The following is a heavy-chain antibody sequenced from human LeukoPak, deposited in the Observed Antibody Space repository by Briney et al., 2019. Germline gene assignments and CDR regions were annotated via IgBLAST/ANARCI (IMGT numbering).Heavy chain of an antibody. V-gene: IGHV3-7*03. D-gene: IGHD3-22*01. Sequence: GGSLRLSCAASGFTFSSYWMSWVRQAPGKGLEWVANIKQDGSEKYYVDSVKGRFTISRDNAKNPLYLQMNSLRAEDTAVYYCARDPYYYDSSGYSPWGQGTLVTVSS. CDR2: IKQDGSEK. CDR1: GFTFSSYW. J-gene: IGHJ4*02. CDR3: ARDPYYYDSSGYSP.